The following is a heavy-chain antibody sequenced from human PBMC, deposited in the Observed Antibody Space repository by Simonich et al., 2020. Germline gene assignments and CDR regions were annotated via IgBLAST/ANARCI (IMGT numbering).Heavy chain of an antibody. Sequence: EVQLVESGGGLVQPGGSLRLSCAASGFTFSSYWMSWVRQAPEKGLEWVANIKQEGSEKYYVDSVKGRFTISRDNAKNSLYLQMNSLRAEDTAVYYCARFRGRYFDWLFDYWGQGTLVTVSS. CDR3: ARFRGRYFDWLFDY. CDR1: GFTFSSYW. D-gene: IGHD3-9*01. V-gene: IGHV3-7*01. CDR2: IKQEGSEK. J-gene: IGHJ4*02.